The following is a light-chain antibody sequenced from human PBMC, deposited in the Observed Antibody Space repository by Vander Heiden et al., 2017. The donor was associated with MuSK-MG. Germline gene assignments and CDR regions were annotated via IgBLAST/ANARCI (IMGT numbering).Light chain of an antibody. V-gene: IGKV4-1*01. CDR1: QTLLYSSNIRSC. Sequence: ILLTQSPDSLTVSIGERATIHRKPSQTLLYSSNIRSCLVWYQQKPGQAPKLLISWASTRETGVPDRFSGSGSETDFTLTISSLQAEDVGIYYCQQYYTSPWTFGHGTRVEIK. CDR2: WAS. J-gene: IGKJ1*01. CDR3: QQYYTSPWT.